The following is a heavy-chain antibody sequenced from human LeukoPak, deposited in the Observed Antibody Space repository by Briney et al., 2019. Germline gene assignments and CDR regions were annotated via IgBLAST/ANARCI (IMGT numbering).Heavy chain of an antibody. CDR3: ARNRLGYSGYEY. CDR1: GGSISSGDYY. J-gene: IGHJ4*02. V-gene: IGHV4-30-4*08. D-gene: IGHD5-12*01. CDR2: IYYSGST. Sequence: SETLSLTCSVSGGSISSGDYYWTWIRQPPGKGLEWIGYIYYSGSTYYNPSLKSRVTISVDTSKNQFSLKLSSVTATDTAVYYCARNRLGYSGYEYWGQGTLVTVSS.